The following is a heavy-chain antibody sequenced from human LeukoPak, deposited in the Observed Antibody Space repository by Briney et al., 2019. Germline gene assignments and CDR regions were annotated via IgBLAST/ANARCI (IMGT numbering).Heavy chain of an antibody. CDR1: GFTFSSYG. V-gene: IGHV3-33*01. J-gene: IGHJ3*02. Sequence: GGSLRLSCAASGFTFSSYGMHWVRQAPGKGLGWVAVIWYDGSNKYYADSVKGRFTISRDNSKDTLYLQMNSLRAEDTAVYYCATVEGAFDIWGQGTMVTVSS. CDR2: IWYDGSNK. CDR3: ATVEGAFDI. D-gene: IGHD5-24*01.